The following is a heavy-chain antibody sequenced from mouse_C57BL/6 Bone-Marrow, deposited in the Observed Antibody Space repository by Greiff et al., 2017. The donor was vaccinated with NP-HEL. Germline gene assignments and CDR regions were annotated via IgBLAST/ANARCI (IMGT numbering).Heavy chain of an antibody. CDR1: GYTFTSYW. Sequence: QVQLQQSGAELVMPGASVKLSCKASGYTFTSYWMHWVKQRPGQGLEWIGEIDPSDSYTNYNQKFKGKSTLTVDKSSSTAYMQLSSLTSEDSAVYYCARGNWDVYYYAMDYWGQGTSVTVSS. J-gene: IGHJ4*01. D-gene: IGHD4-1*01. V-gene: IGHV1-69*01. CDR3: ARGNWDVYYYAMDY. CDR2: IDPSDSYT.